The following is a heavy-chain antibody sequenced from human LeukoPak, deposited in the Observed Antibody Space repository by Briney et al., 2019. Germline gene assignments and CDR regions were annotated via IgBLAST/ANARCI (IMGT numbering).Heavy chain of an antibody. V-gene: IGHV3-30*02. J-gene: IGHJ4*02. CDR1: GFTFSSYG. CDR3: AREGGTLSTSPTLDY. Sequence: GGSLRLSCAASGFTFSSYGMHWVRQAPGKGLEWVAFIRYDGSIKYYADSAKGRFTISRDSSKNTLYLQMSSLRTEDTAVYYCAREGGTLSTSPTLDYWGQGTLVTVSS. D-gene: IGHD1-1*01. CDR2: IRYDGSIK.